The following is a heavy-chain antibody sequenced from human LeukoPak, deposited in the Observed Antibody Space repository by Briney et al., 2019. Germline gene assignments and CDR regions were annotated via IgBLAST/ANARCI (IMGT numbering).Heavy chain of an antibody. Sequence: SETLSLTCAVYGGSFSGYYWSWIRQPPGKGLEWIGEINHSGSTNYNPPLKSRVTISVDTSKNQFSLKLSSVTAADTAVYYCARGKVRGRYFDYWGQGTLVTVSS. CDR3: ARGKVRGRYFDY. CDR1: GGSFSGYY. V-gene: IGHV4-34*01. CDR2: INHSGST. J-gene: IGHJ4*02. D-gene: IGHD3-10*01.